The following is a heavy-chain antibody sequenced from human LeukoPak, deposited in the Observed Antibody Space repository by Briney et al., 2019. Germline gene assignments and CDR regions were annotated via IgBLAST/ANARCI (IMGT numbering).Heavy chain of an antibody. Sequence: SETLSLTCAVYGGSLSGYYWSWIRQPPGKGLEWIGEINHSGSTNYNPSLKSRVTISVDTSKNQFSLKLSSVTAADTAVYYCARGSGYSSGWYGIDYWGQGTLVTVSS. CDR1: GGSLSGYY. CDR3: ARGSGYSSGWYGIDY. D-gene: IGHD6-19*01. J-gene: IGHJ4*02. V-gene: IGHV4-34*01. CDR2: INHSGST.